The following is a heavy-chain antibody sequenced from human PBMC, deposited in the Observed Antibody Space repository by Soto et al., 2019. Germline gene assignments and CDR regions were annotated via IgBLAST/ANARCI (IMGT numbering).Heavy chain of an antibody. CDR3: ARGTDYGDSAYYYYYYMDV. Sequence: GGSLRLSCAASGFTFSSYSMNWVRQAPGKGLEWVSSISSSSSYIYYADSVKGRFTISRENAKNSLFLQMNSLRAEDTAVYYCARGTDYGDSAYYYYYYMDVWGKGTTVTVSS. V-gene: IGHV3-21*01. J-gene: IGHJ6*03. CDR1: GFTFSSYS. CDR2: ISSSSSYI. D-gene: IGHD4-17*01.